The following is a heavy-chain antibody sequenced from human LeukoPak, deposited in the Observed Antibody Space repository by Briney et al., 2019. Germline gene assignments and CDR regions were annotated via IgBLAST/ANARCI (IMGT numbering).Heavy chain of an antibody. CDR2: IIPIFGTA. CDR1: RGTFSSYA. V-gene: IGHV1-69*13. Sequence: SVKVSCKASRGTFSSYAISWVRQAPGQGLEWMGGIIPIFGTANYAQKLQGRVTITADESTSTAYMELSSLRSEDTAVYYCARDGSSIAARRPLDYWGQETLVTVSS. CDR3: ARDGSSIAARRPLDY. J-gene: IGHJ4*02. D-gene: IGHD6-6*01.